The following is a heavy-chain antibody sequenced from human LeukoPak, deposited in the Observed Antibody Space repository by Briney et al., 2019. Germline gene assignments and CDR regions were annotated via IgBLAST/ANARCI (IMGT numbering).Heavy chain of an antibody. V-gene: IGHV4-30-4*08. J-gene: IGHJ3*02. Sequence: PSETLSLTCTVSGGSISSGDYYWSWIRQPPGKGLEWIGYIYYSGSTYYNPSLKRRVTISVDTSKNQFSLKLSSVTAADTAVYYCARDRPVTTHAFDIWGQGTMVTVSA. CDR3: ARDRPVTTHAFDI. CDR1: GGSISSGDYY. D-gene: IGHD4-17*01. CDR2: IYYSGST.